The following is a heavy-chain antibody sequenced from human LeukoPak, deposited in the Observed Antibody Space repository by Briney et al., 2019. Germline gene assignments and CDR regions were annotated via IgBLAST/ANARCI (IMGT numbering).Heavy chain of an antibody. CDR2: ISYDGSNK. CDR3: ARDPRNYGDYEGAFDI. V-gene: IGHV3-30*03. J-gene: IGHJ3*02. D-gene: IGHD4-17*01. Sequence: GGSLRLSCAASGSTFSSYGMHWVRQAPGKGLEWVAVISYDGSNKYYADSVKGRFTISRDNAKNSLYLQMNSLRAEDTAVYYCARDPRNYGDYEGAFDIWGQGTMVTVSS. CDR1: GSTFSSYG.